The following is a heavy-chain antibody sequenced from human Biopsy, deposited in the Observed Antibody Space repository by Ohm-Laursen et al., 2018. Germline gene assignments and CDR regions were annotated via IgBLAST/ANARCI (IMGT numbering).Heavy chain of an antibody. CDR2: INTRRGDT. Sequence: ASVKVSCKASGYTFSDYILNWVRQAPGQGLEWMGWINTRRGDTNYAQKFQGGVTMTRDTSTTTVFMELTSLRSDDTAMYYCARVEDSTRHWYFDLWGRGTQVTVSS. CDR3: ARVEDSTRHWYFDL. CDR1: GYTFSDYI. J-gene: IGHJ2*01. D-gene: IGHD2-2*01. V-gene: IGHV1-18*01.